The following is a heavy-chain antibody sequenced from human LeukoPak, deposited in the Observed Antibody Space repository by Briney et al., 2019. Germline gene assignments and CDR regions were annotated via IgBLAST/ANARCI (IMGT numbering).Heavy chain of an antibody. CDR1: GYTFTDYY. V-gene: IGHV1-69-2*01. Sequence: GASVKISCKASGYTFTDYYMHWVQQAPGKGLEWMGRVDPEDGETIYAEKFQGRVTITADTSTDTAYMELSSLRSEDTAVYYCATAPTLWSGYYLEDYWGQGTLVTVSS. J-gene: IGHJ4*02. CDR3: ATAPTLWSGYYLEDY. D-gene: IGHD3-3*01. CDR2: VDPEDGET.